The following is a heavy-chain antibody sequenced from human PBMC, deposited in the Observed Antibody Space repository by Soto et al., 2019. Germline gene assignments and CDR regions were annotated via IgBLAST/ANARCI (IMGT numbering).Heavy chain of an antibody. CDR2: IWYDGSNK. CDR3: ARDGAYYDILTGYYKVPLH. J-gene: IGHJ4*02. Sequence: GGSLRLSCAASGFTFSSYGMHWVRQAPGKGLEWVAVIWYDGSNKYYADSVKGRFTISRDNSKNTLYLQMNSLRAGDTAVYYCARDGAYYDILTGYYKVPLHWGQGTLVTVS. V-gene: IGHV3-33*01. D-gene: IGHD3-9*01. CDR1: GFTFSSYG.